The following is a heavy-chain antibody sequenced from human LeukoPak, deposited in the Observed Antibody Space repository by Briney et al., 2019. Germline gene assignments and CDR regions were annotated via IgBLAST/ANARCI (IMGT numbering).Heavy chain of an antibody. D-gene: IGHD4-17*01. CDR2: MNPISGNT. CDR3: ARDRAPYGDYDGIYYYYGMDV. Sequence: ASVKVSFKASGYTFTSYDINWVRQATGQGLEGMGWMNPISGNTGYAQKFQGRVTITRNTSISTAYMELSSLRSEDTAVYYCARDRAPYGDYDGIYYYYGMDVWGQGTTVTVSS. J-gene: IGHJ6*02. CDR1: GYTFTSYD. V-gene: IGHV1-8*01.